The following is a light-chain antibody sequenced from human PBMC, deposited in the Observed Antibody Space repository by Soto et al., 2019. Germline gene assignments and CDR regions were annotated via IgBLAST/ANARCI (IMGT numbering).Light chain of an antibody. CDR1: QSISSW. CDR3: QQYNSYPWT. CDR2: DAS. J-gene: IGKJ1*01. V-gene: IGKV1-5*01. Sequence: DIQMTQSPSTLSASVGDRVTITCRASQSISSWLAWYQQKPGKAPKLLIYDASSLESGVPSRFSGSGSGTDFSLTISSLQPDDFATCYCQQYNSYPWTFGQGTKVEIK.